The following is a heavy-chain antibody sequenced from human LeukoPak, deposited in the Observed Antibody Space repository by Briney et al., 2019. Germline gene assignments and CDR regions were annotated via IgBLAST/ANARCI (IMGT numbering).Heavy chain of an antibody. CDR1: GASISSYY. D-gene: IGHD1-26*01. CDR2: VYYSGST. V-gene: IGHV4-59*08. CDR3: ARGADNVVGAIFDY. J-gene: IGHJ4*02. Sequence: TPETLSLTCTVSGASISSYYWSWIRQPPGKGLEWIGYVYYSGSTNYNPSLKSRVTISIDTSNNHFSLKLSSVTAADTAVYYCARGADNVVGAIFDYWGQGTLVTVSS.